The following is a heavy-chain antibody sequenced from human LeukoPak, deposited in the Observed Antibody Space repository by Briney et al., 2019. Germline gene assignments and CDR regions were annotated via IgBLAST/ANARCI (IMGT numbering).Heavy chain of an antibody. V-gene: IGHV1-18*01. Sequence: ASVKASCKASGYTFTSYGISWVRQAPGQGLEWMGWISAYNGNTNYAQKLQGRVTMTTDTSTSTAYMELRSLRSDDTAVYYCARAYSIVGAIVIDYWGQGTLVTVSS. J-gene: IGHJ4*02. CDR3: ARAYSIVGAIVIDY. CDR1: GYTFTSYG. CDR2: ISAYNGNT. D-gene: IGHD1-26*01.